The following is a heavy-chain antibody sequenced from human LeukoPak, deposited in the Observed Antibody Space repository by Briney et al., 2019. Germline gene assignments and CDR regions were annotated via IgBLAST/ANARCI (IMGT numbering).Heavy chain of an antibody. CDR1: GFTFSSYA. J-gene: IGHJ4*02. D-gene: IGHD3-10*01. Sequence: GGSLRLSCAASGFTFSSYAMSWVRQAPGKGLEWVSSISSSSSYIYYADSVKGRFTISRDNAKNSLYLQMNSLRAEDTAVYYCARVEDYYGSGSYYSSTTFDYWGQGTLVTVSS. CDR2: ISSSSSYI. CDR3: ARVEDYYGSGSYYSSTTFDY. V-gene: IGHV3-21*01.